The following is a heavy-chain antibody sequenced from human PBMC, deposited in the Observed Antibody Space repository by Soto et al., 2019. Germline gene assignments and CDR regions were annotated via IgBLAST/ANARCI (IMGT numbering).Heavy chain of an antibody. CDR1: GITFSTYA. J-gene: IGHJ4*02. Sequence: GGSLRLSCAASGITFSTYAMHWVRQAPGKGLEWVAVISYDGGNKYYADSVKGRFTISRDNSRNSLYLQMNSLRVEDTAVYYCVRVGRLGGYWGQGALVTVSS. CDR3: VRVGRLGGY. CDR2: ISYDGGNK. D-gene: IGHD3-16*01. V-gene: IGHV3-30-3*01.